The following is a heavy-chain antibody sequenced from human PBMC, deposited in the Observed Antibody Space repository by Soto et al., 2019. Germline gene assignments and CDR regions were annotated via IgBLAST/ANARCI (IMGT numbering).Heavy chain of an antibody. D-gene: IGHD3-3*01. J-gene: IGHJ4*02. Sequence: PGGSLRLSCAASGFTFSSYAMHWVRQAPGKGLEWVAVISYDGSNKYYADSVKGRFTISRDNSKNTLYLQMNSLRAEDTAVYYCARSPGTYYGFWSGYSEGVDYWGQGTLVTVSS. CDR2: ISYDGSNK. CDR3: ARSPGTYYGFWSGYSEGVDY. V-gene: IGHV3-30-3*01. CDR1: GFTFSSYA.